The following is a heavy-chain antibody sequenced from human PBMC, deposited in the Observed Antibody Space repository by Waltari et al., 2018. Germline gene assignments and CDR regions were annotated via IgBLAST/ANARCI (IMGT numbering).Heavy chain of an antibody. CDR3: ARDPRNGGN. J-gene: IGHJ4*02. V-gene: IGHV3-7*01. D-gene: IGHD2-8*01. CDR2: IKEDGSET. CDR1: GFTFSYSW. Sequence: EVQLVGSGGDLVQPGGSLRLSCAASGFTFSYSWMTWVRQAPGKGLEWVANIKEDGSETNYVASVRGRFTISRDNAKRSMYLQMNNVRVEDTAVYYCARDPRNGGNWGQGTLVTVSS.